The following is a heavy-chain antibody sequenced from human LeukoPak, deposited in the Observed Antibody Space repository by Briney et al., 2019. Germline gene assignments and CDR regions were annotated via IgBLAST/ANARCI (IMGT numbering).Heavy chain of an antibody. CDR3: ARDSLFGVVTLRGWVTYMDV. CDR1: GYTFTGYG. J-gene: IGHJ6*03. V-gene: IGHV1-18*01. CDR2: ISAYNGNT. D-gene: IGHD3-3*01. Sequence: ASVKVSCKASGYTFTGYGISWVRQAPGQGLEWMGWISAYNGNTNYAQKLQGRVTMTTDTSTSTAYMELRSLRSDDTAVYYCARDSLFGVVTLRGWVTYMDVWGKGTTVTVSS.